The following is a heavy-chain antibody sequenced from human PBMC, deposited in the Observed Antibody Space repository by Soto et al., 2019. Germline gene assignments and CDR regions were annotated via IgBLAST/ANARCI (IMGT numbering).Heavy chain of an antibody. D-gene: IGHD3-10*01. CDR3: AREGEGNSPIAP. CDR1: GFIFGTYT. V-gene: IGHV3-21*01. Sequence: GSLRLSCAASGFIFGTYTMSWLRQAPGKGLEWVASISGGRNYIYYSDSVRGRFTISRDNARDSLYLQMNSLTDEDSAIYYCAREGEGNSPIAPWGQGTLVTVSS. CDR2: ISGGRNYI. J-gene: IGHJ5*02.